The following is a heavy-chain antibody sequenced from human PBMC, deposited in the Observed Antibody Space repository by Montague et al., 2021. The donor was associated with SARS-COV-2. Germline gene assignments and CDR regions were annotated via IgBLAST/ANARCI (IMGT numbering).Heavy chain of an antibody. D-gene: IGHD2-2*01. CDR2: ISHSGST. CDR3: ARCADRLLFIPSYYGMDV. J-gene: IGHJ6*02. Sequence: SETLSLTCAVYGGSFSGYYWSWIRQPPGKGLEWIGEISHSGSTNYNPSLQSRVTISIDTSKNQFSLKLSSVTAADTAVYYCARCADRLLFIPSYYGMDVWGQGTTVTVSS. V-gene: IGHV4-34*01. CDR1: GGSFSGYY.